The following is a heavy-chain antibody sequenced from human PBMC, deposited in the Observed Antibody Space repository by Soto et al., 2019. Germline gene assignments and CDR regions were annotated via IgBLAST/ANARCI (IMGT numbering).Heavy chain of an antibody. CDR3: ARGFGRFND. J-gene: IGHJ4*02. CDR2: IDGSGATK. Sequence: PGGSLRLSCGVSGFTFNDFEMNWVRQAPGKGPEWLAYIDGSGATKKYADSVRGRFTISRDNPNNSLFLQMSSLSAADTAIYYCARGFGRFNDWGQGTLVSVSS. CDR1: GFTFNDFE. D-gene: IGHD3-10*01. V-gene: IGHV3-48*03.